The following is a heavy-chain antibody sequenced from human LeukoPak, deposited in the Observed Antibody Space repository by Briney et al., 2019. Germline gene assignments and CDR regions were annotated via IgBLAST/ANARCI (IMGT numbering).Heavy chain of an antibody. CDR1: GFTFSSYG. V-gene: IGHV3-33*01. Sequence: GGSLRLSCAASGFTFSSYGMHWVRQAPGKGLEWVAVIWYDGSNKYYADSVKGRFTISRDNSKNTLYLQMNSLRAEDTAVYYCARDANSMVRVFYYWGQGTLVTVSS. CDR3: ARDANSMVRVFYY. D-gene: IGHD3-10*01. J-gene: IGHJ4*02. CDR2: IWYDGSNK.